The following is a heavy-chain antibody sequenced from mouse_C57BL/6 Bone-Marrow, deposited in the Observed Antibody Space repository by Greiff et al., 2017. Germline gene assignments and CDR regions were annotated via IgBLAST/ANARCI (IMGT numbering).Heavy chain of an antibody. CDR1: GYTFTSYW. V-gene: IGHV1-55*01. D-gene: IGHD1-1*01. CDR2: IYPGSGST. J-gene: IGHJ4*01. Sequence: QVQLQQPGAELVKPGASVKMSCKASGYTFTSYWITWVKQRPGQGLEWIGDIYPGSGSTNYNEKFKSKATLTVDTSSSTAYMQLSSLTSEDSAVYYCARMRYGSLWAMDYWGQGTSVTVSS. CDR3: ARMRYGSLWAMDY.